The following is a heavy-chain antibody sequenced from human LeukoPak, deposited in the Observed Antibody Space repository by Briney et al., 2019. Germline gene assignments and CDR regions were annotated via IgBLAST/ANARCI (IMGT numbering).Heavy chain of an antibody. V-gene: IGHV4-38-2*02. CDR3: VRDIDY. Sequence: SETLSLTCTVSGCSITSGYFWGWIRQPPGKGLEWIGSIYHSGNTYYNPSLKSRTTISVDTSKNQFSLKLTSVTAADTAVYYCVRDIDYWGQGTLVTVSS. J-gene: IGHJ4*02. CDR1: GCSITSGYF. CDR2: IYHSGNT.